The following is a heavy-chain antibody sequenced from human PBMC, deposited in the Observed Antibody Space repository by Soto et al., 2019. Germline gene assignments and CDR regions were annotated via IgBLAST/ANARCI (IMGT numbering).Heavy chain of an antibody. J-gene: IGHJ5*02. D-gene: IGHD6-13*01. CDR1: GYTFTSYD. CDR2: MNPNSGST. Sequence: QVQLVQSGAEVKKPGASVKVSCKASGYTFTSYDINWVRQATGQGLEWMGWMNPNSGSTGYAQKFQGRVTMTRNTSISTAYMELSSLRSEDTAVYYCARRSYSSSWYGRYNWFDPWGQGTLVTVSS. V-gene: IGHV1-8*01. CDR3: ARRSYSSSWYGRYNWFDP.